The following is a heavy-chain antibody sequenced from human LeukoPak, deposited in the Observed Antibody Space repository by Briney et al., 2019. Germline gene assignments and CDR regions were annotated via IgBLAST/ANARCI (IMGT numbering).Heavy chain of an antibody. Sequence: GASVKVSCKASGYTFTSYGISWVRQAPGQGLEWMGWINTYNGKTTYAQKLQGRVTMTTDTSTSTAYMELRSLRSDDTAVYYCASRSGSTPYYIDYWGQGTLVTVSS. CDR1: GYTFTSYG. J-gene: IGHJ4*02. CDR3: ASRSGSTPYYIDY. CDR2: INTYNGKT. V-gene: IGHV1-18*01. D-gene: IGHD3-10*01.